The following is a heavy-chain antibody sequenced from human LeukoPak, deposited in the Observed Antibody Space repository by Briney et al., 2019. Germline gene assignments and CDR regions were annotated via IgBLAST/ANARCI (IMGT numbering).Heavy chain of an antibody. V-gene: IGHV4-59*08. Sequence: SETLSLTCTVSGGSISSYYWSWIQQPPGKGLEWIGYIYYSGSTNYNPSLKSRVTISVDTSKNQFSLKLSSVTAADTAVYYCARHFWGAFDIWGQGTMVTVSS. CDR2: IYYSGST. CDR3: ARHFWGAFDI. CDR1: GGSISSYY. D-gene: IGHD3-16*01. J-gene: IGHJ3*02.